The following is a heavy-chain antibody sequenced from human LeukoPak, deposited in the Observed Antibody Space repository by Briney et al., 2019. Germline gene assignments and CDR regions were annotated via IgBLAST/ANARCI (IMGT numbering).Heavy chain of an antibody. CDR2: ISSSGSST. Sequence: GGSLRLSCAASGFTFSSYSMNWGRQAPGKGLEWVSGISSSGSSTYYADSVKGRFTISRDNSKNTVCLQMNSLRAEDTAIYYCAKNGQAGTTGRNWFDPWGQGTLVTVSS. CDR1: GFTFSSYS. V-gene: IGHV3-23*01. J-gene: IGHJ5*02. CDR3: AKNGQAGTTGRNWFDP. D-gene: IGHD1-1*01.